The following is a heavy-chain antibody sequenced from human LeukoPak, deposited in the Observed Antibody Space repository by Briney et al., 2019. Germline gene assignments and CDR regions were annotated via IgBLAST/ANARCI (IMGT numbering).Heavy chain of an antibody. J-gene: IGHJ4*02. CDR2: IYTGGTT. Sequence: PGGSLRLSCAASGFTVSSNSMSWVRQAPGKGLVWVSVIYTGGTTYYADSVKGRFTISRDNSKNTLYLQMNSLRAEDTAVYYCAKEVGTFTLDYWGQGTLVTVSS. CDR3: AKEVGTFTLDY. D-gene: IGHD1-26*01. CDR1: GFTVSSNS. V-gene: IGHV3-66*01.